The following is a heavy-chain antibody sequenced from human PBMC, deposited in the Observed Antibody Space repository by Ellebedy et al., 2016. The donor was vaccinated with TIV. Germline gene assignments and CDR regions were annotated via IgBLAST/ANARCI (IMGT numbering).Heavy chain of an antibody. Sequence: AASVKVSCKASGYTFTGYYIHWVRQAPGQGLEWVGWINPNSGDTNYAQKFQGRVTMTRDTSISTTYMELSRLRSDDTAVFHCARQRGIDFDYWGQGTLVTVSS. V-gene: IGHV1-2*02. D-gene: IGHD3-16*01. J-gene: IGHJ4*02. CDR3: ARQRGIDFDY. CDR2: INPNSGDT. CDR1: GYTFTGYY.